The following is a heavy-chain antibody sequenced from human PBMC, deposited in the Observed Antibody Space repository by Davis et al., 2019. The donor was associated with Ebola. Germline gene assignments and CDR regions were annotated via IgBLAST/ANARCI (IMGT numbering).Heavy chain of an antibody. J-gene: IGHJ4*02. Sequence: SETLSLTCTVSGGSISSGGYYWSWIRQHPGKGLEWIGYIYYSGGTYYNPSLKSRVTISVDTSKNQFSLKVSSVTAADTAVYYCARVGCDSSSWSCPRQLPPSRTDWGQGTLVTVSS. V-gene: IGHV4-30-4*08. CDR2: IYYSGGT. D-gene: IGHD6-13*01. CDR3: ARVGCDSSSWSCPRQLPPSRTD. CDR1: GGSISSGGYY.